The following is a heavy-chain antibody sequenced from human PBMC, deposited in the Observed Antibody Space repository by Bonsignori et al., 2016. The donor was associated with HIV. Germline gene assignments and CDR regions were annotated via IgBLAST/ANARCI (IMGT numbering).Heavy chain of an antibody. J-gene: IGHJ3*01. D-gene: IGHD4-11*01. CDR2: FYYTGSS. Sequence: QLQLQESGPGLVRPSETLSLTCMVSGDSFRGRFFYWAWIRQPPGKGLEWIGSFYYTGSSYYNQSLESRVTMSVDTSKNQFSLKLKSVTAADTAIYYCAKERDDFGTYGGGFEFWGQGTVVTVSS. CDR3: AKERDDFGTYGGGFEF. CDR1: GDSFRGRFFY. V-gene: IGHV4-39*07.